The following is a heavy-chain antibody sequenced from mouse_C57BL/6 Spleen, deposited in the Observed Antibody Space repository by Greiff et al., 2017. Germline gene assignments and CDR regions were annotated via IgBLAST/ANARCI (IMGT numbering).Heavy chain of an antibody. J-gene: IGHJ4*01. V-gene: IGHV1-85*01. CDR2: IYPRDGST. CDR1: GYTFTRYD. D-gene: IGHD1-1*01. CDR3: ARLSLTTVVAGDY. Sequence: VQLQQSGPELVKPGASVKLSCKASGYTFTRYDINWVKQRPGQGLEWIGWIYPRDGSTKYNEKFKGKATLTVDTSSSTAYMELHSLTSEDSAVYFCARLSLTTVVAGDYWGQGTSVTVSS.